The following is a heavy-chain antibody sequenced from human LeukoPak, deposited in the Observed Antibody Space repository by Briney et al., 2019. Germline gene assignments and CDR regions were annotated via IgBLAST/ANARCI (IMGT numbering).Heavy chain of an antibody. CDR3: ARGGESSGYYYADY. J-gene: IGHJ4*02. CDR1: GFTVSSNY. Sequence: PGGSLRLSCAVSGFTVSSNYMSWVRQAPGKGLEWVSVIFSGGSTYYADSVKGRFTISRGDSKNTVYLQMNSLRAEDTSVYFCARGGESSGYYYADYWGQGTPVTVSS. V-gene: IGHV3-66*01. CDR2: IFSGGST. D-gene: IGHD3-22*01.